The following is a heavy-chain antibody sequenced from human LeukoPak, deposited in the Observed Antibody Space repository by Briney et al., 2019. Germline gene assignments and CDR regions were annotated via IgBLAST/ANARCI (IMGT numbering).Heavy chain of an antibody. D-gene: IGHD4-4*01. CDR2: VTGSGGST. CDR3: AKALESTITDLDC. Sequence: GGSLRLSCAASGFAFSSYALSWVRQAPGQGLEWVSAVTGSGGSTYYAASVKGRFTISRDNSKNTLYPQMNSLRAEDTALYYCAKALESTITDLDCGGQGTLVTVSS. V-gene: IGHV3-23*01. J-gene: IGHJ4*02. CDR1: GFAFSSYA.